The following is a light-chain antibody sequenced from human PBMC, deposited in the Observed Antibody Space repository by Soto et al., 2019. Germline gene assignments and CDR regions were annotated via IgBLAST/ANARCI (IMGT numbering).Light chain of an antibody. CDR1: SSDVGSYNL. V-gene: IGLV2-23*01. Sequence: QSALTQPASVSGSPGQSITISCTGTSSDVGSYNLVSWYQQHPGKAPKLMIYEGSKRPSGVSNRFSGSKSGNTASLTISGLRAEDEAYYYCCSYAGSSTFVVFGGGTKLTVL. J-gene: IGLJ2*01. CDR2: EGS. CDR3: CSYAGSSTFVV.